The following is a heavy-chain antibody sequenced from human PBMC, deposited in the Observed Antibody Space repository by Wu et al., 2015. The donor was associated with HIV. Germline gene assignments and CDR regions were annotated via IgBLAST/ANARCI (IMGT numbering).Heavy chain of an antibody. J-gene: IGHJ6*03. D-gene: IGHD3-3*01. CDR2: VNPANGDT. CDR3: ARDWQFQVSFGDFYMDI. Sequence: QVQLVQSGTEMKKSGASVKVSCKTSGYTFTAYYIHWVRQAPGRGLEWMGWVNPANGDTNFAQAFQTRATVTSDTSTNTVNLIMAGLQSNDTATCFCARDWQFQVSFGDFYMDIWGNGTTVIVS. CDR1: GYTFTAYY. V-gene: IGHV1-2*02.